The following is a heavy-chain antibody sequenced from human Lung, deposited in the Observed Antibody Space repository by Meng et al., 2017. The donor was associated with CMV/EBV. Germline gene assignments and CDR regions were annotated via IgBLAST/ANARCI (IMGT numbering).Heavy chain of an antibody. J-gene: IGHJ3*02. Sequence: GRSLRLSCAASGFTLNSYTVHWVRQAPGKGLEWMAVISYDGTYKYYGDSVKGRFTVSRDNSKRSLYLQMNSLRPEDTAVYYCATSRFHGDFKDAVNIWGQGTXVTVSS. V-gene: IGHV3-30-3*01. CDR2: ISYDGTYK. D-gene: IGHD2-21*01. CDR3: ATSRFHGDFKDAVNI. CDR1: GFTLNSYT.